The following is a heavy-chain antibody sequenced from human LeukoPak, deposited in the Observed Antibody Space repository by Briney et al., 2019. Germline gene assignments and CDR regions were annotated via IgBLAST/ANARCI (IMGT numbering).Heavy chain of an antibody. Sequence: ASVKVSCQASGYTFTGYYMHWVRQAPGQGLEWMGWINPNSGGTNYAQKFQGRVTMTRDTSISAAYMELSRLRSDDTAVYYCARIQDPYYGSGRKAFDIWGQGTMVTVSS. D-gene: IGHD3-10*01. CDR2: INPNSGGT. CDR1: GYTFTGYY. CDR3: ARIQDPYYGSGRKAFDI. J-gene: IGHJ3*02. V-gene: IGHV1-2*02.